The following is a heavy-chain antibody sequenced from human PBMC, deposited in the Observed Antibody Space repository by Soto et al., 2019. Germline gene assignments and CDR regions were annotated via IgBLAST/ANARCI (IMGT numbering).Heavy chain of an antibody. J-gene: IGHJ4*02. CDR2: ISSSSSYI. CDR1: GFTFSSYT. D-gene: IGHD2-2*01. V-gene: IGHV3-21*04. CDR3: ANQDIVVVPAAPDDY. Sequence: GGSLRLSCAASGFTFSSYTMNWVRQAPGKGLEWVSSISSSSSYIYYADSMKGRFTISRDNAKNTLYLQMNSLRAEDTAVYYCANQDIVVVPAAPDDYWGQGTLVTVSS.